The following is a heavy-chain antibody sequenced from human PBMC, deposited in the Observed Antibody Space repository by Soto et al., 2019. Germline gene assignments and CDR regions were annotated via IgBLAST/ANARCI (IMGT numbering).Heavy chain of an antibody. CDR3: VREYYSSDLYIKWFDP. J-gene: IGHJ5*02. V-gene: IGHV3-30*04. CDR1: GFTFNAYA. Sequence: PGGSLRLSCTGSGFTFNAYALHWVRHGPVKGLEWVASISSDGKNRNFADSVKGRFTLSRENSKNTIHLDMGSLQPGDTGIYYCVREYYSSDLYIKWFDPWGQGTQVTVSS. D-gene: IGHD2-2*01. CDR2: ISSDGKNR.